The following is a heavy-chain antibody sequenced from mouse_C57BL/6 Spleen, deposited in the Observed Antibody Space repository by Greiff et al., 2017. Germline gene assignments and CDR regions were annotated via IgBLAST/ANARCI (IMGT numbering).Heavy chain of an antibody. CDR2: IHPNSGST. CDR3: ARGADGYYGV. Sequence: QVQLKQPGAELVKPGASVKLSCKASGYTFTSYWMHWVKQRPGQGLEWIGMIHPNSGSTNYNEKFKSKATLTVDKSSSTAYMQLSSLTSEDSAVYYCARGADGYYGVWGQGTTLTVSS. D-gene: IGHD2-3*01. J-gene: IGHJ2*01. CDR1: GYTFTSYW. V-gene: IGHV1-64*01.